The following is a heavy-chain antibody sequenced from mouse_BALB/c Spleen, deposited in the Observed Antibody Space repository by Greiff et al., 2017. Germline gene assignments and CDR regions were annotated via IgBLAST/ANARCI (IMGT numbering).Heavy chain of an antibody. CDR1: GYTFTSYW. J-gene: IGHJ3*01. CDR2: IYPGDGDT. V-gene: IGHV1-87*01. Sequence: VQLQQSGAELARPGASVKLSCKASGYTFTSYWMQWVKQRPGQGLEWIGAIYPGDGDTRYTQKFKGKATLTADKSSSTAYMQLSSLASEDSAVYYCARSDYGSSYRFAYWGQGTLVTVSA. D-gene: IGHD1-1*01. CDR3: ARSDYGSSYRFAY.